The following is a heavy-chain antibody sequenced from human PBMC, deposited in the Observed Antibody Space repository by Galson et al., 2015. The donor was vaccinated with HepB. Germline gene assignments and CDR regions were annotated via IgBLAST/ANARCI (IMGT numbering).Heavy chain of an antibody. Sequence: SVKVSCKASGYTFTSYYMHWVRQAPGQGLEWMGIINPSGGSTSYAQKFQGRVTMTRDTSTSTVYMELSSLRSEDTAVYYCARDEKYYYDSSGLPPSYYYYYMDVWGKGTTVTVSS. D-gene: IGHD3-22*01. V-gene: IGHV1-46*01. CDR3: ARDEKYYYDSSGLPPSYYYYYMDV. J-gene: IGHJ6*03. CDR2: INPSGGST. CDR1: GYTFTSYY.